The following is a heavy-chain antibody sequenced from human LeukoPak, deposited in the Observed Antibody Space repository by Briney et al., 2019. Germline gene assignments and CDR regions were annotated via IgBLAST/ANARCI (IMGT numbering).Heavy chain of an antibody. Sequence: PSETLSLTCAVSGYSISSGYYWGWIRQPPGKGLEWIGSIYHSGSTYYNPSLKSRVTISVDTSKNQFSLKLSSVTAADTAVYYCASLWGVVVVTAIESDAFDIWGQGTMVTVSS. CDR1: GYSISSGYY. V-gene: IGHV4-38-2*01. J-gene: IGHJ3*02. CDR2: IYHSGST. CDR3: ASLWGVVVVTAIESDAFDI. D-gene: IGHD2-21*02.